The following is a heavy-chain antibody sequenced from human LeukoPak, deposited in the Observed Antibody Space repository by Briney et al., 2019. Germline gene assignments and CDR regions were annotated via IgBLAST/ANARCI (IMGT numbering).Heavy chain of an antibody. J-gene: IGHJ4*02. CDR2: INPDGTEK. CDR3: VRDDRGIAVGSRDH. Sequence: GGSLRLSCAASGFSFSNHWMIWVRQAPGKGLEWVATINPDGTEKRYVDSVKGRFAISRDNGKNSLYLQMSSLRAEDTAVYYCVRDDRGIAVGSRDHGAQGTLVTVSS. CDR1: GFSFSNHW. D-gene: IGHD6-19*01. V-gene: IGHV3-7*03.